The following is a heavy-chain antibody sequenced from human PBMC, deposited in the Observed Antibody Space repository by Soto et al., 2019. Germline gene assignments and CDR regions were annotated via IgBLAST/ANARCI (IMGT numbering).Heavy chain of an antibody. CDR3: AVTPNCGRDCSAASYWYFDI. CDR2: ISGDSGRT. D-gene: IGHD2-21*02. J-gene: IGHJ2*01. V-gene: IGHV3-23*01. CDR1: GLTFGNYA. Sequence: EVQLLESGGGLVQPGGSVRLSCAASGLTFGNYAMSWVRQAPGTGLEWVSAISGDSGRTYYADSVKGRFTISRDNSKNTLYLQMNTLRAEDTAVYYCAVTPNCGRDCSAASYWYFDICGRGNRVTVSS.